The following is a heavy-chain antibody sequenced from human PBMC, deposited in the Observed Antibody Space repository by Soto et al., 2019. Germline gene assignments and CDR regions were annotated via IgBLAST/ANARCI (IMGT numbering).Heavy chain of an antibody. CDR2: INHDGSST. CDR1: GFTFSNFW. V-gene: IGHV3-74*01. J-gene: IGHJ6*02. CDR3: AGALENPYFYYGLNV. D-gene: IGHD1-1*01. Sequence: EVQLVESGGGLVQAGGSLRLSCVASGFTFSNFWMHWVRQAPGQGLVWVSRINHDGSSTNYADSAKGRITISRDNAKNTVYLQLNSLRAEDTAVYYCAGALENPYFYYGLNVWGQGTTVTVSS.